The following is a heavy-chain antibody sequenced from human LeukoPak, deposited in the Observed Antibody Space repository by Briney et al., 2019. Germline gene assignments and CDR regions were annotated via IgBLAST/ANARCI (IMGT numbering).Heavy chain of an antibody. V-gene: IGHV3-21*01. CDR3: AREGCSSTSCYGAFDI. CDR2: ISSSSSYI. D-gene: IGHD2-2*01. J-gene: IGHJ3*02. Sequence: GGSLRLSCAASGFTFSSYSMSWVRQAPGKGLEWVSSISSSSSYIYYADSVKGRFTISRDNAKNSLYLQMNSLRAEDTAVYYCAREGCSSTSCYGAFDIWGQGTMVTVSS. CDR1: GFTFSSYS.